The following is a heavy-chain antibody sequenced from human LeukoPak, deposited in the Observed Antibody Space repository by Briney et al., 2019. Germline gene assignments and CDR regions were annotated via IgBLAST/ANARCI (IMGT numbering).Heavy chain of an antibody. CDR1: GFTFSSYW. CDR3: ARESSYEFDY. Sequence: GGSLRLSCAASGFTFSSYWMHWVRQAPAKGLVWVSRINSDGYSTSYADSVKGRFTISRDNAKNTLYLQMNSLRAEDTAVYYCARESSYEFDYWGQGTLVTVSS. CDR2: INSDGYST. V-gene: IGHV3-74*01. D-gene: IGHD5-12*01. J-gene: IGHJ4*02.